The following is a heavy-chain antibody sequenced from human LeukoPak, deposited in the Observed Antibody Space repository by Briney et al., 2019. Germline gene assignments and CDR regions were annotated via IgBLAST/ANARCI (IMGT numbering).Heavy chain of an antibody. D-gene: IGHD1-26*01. Sequence: SETLSLTCAVYGGSFGGSFSGYYWSWIRQPPGKGREWIGEINHSGSTNYTPSLKSRVTISVDTSKNQFSLKLNSVTAADTAVYYCASSPSREDDYFDYWGQGTLVTVSS. CDR1: GGSFGGSFSGYY. CDR2: INHSGST. CDR3: ASSPSREDDYFDY. J-gene: IGHJ4*02. V-gene: IGHV4-34*01.